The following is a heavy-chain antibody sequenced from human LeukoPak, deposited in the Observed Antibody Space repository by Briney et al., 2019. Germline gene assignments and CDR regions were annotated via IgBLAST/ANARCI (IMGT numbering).Heavy chain of an antibody. V-gene: IGHV5-51*01. CDR1: GYSFTSYW. Sequence: KPGGSLRLSCKGSGYSFTSYWIGWVRQVPGKGLEWMGIIYPGDSDTRYSPSFQGQVTISADKSISTAYLQWSSLKASDTAMYYCARRSTVSGRGAGDYWGQGTLVTVSS. CDR3: ARRSTVSGRGAGDY. D-gene: IGHD2-2*01. J-gene: IGHJ4*02. CDR2: IYPGDSDT.